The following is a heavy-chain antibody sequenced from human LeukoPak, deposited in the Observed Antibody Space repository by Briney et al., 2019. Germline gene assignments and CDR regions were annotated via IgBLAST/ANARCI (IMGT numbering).Heavy chain of an antibody. J-gene: IGHJ4*02. D-gene: IGHD4-17*01. CDR1: GFTFSSYS. CDR2: ISYSSSTI. V-gene: IGHV3-48*01. CDR3: ARDRLHYGEYEKTFDY. Sequence: PGGSLRLSCAASGFTFSSYSMNWARQAPGKGLEWVSYISYSSSTIYYADSVKGRFTISRDNGKNSLYLQMNSLRAEDTAVYYCARDRLHYGEYEKTFDYWGQGTLVTVSP.